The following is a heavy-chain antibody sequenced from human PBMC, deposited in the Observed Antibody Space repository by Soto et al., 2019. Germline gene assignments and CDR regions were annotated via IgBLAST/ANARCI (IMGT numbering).Heavy chain of an antibody. Sequence: GASVKVSCKASGYTFTSYYMHWVRQAPGQGLEWMGIINPSGGSTSYAQKFQGRVTMTRDTSTSTVYMELSSLRSEDTAVYYCAREYYSPYYYDSSGYYHESWFDPWG. CDR2: INPSGGST. J-gene: IGHJ5*02. CDR3: AREYYSPYYYDSSGYYHESWFDP. D-gene: IGHD3-22*01. V-gene: IGHV1-46*01. CDR1: GYTFTSYY.